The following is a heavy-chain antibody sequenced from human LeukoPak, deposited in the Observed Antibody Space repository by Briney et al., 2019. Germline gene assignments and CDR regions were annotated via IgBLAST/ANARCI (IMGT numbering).Heavy chain of an antibody. CDR2: ISPNSGGT. CDR3: ARDIAVAGTYYYYYYYMDV. D-gene: IGHD6-19*01. J-gene: IGHJ6*03. CDR1: GYTFTSYG. V-gene: IGHV1-2*02. Sequence: ASVKVSCKAYGYTFTSYGISWVRQAPGQGLEWMGWISPNSGGTNYAQKFQGRVTMTRDTSISTAYMELSRLRSDDTAVYYCARDIAVAGTYYYYYYYMDVWGKGTTVTVSS.